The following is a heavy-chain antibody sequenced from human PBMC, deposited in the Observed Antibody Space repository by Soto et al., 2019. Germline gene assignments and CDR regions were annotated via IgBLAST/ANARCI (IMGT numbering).Heavy chain of an antibody. CDR1: EFTFSSYG. CDR3: ARDPPLTIFGVVTLHYYGMDV. V-gene: IGHV3-30*03. J-gene: IGHJ6*02. Sequence: GGSLRLSCAASEFTFSSYGMHWVRQAPGKGLEWVAVISYDGSNKYYADSVKGRFTISRNNSKYTLYLQMNSLRAEDTAVYYCARDPPLTIFGVVTLHYYGMDVWGQGTTVTVSS. D-gene: IGHD3-3*01. CDR2: ISYDGSNK.